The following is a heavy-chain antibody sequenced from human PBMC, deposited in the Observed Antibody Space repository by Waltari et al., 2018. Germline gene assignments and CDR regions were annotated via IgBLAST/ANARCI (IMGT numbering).Heavy chain of an antibody. CDR2: ISANSVNT. CDR1: GYTFSNYG. J-gene: IGHJ6*02. V-gene: IGHV1-18*01. Sequence: QVQLVQSGAEVKKPGASVKVSCKASGYTFSNYGISWVRQAPGQGLEWMGWISANSVNTNSVENFQGRVTMTTDTATSTAYMEMRSLRSDDTAVYYCGRDGLFRGIIPYYYAIDVWGQGTTVTVSS. D-gene: IGHD3-10*01. CDR3: GRDGLFRGIIPYYYAIDV.